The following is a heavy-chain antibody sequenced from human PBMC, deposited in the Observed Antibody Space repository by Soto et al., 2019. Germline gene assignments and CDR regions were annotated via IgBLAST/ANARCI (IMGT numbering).Heavy chain of an antibody. CDR3: ARDRIGPYYDFWSGYYTHEPNYYYYGMDV. CDR1: GFTFSSYA. J-gene: IGHJ6*02. CDR2: ISYDGSNK. V-gene: IGHV3-30-3*01. Sequence: QVQLVESGGGVVQPGRSLRLSCAASGFTFSSYAMHWVRQAPGKGLEWVAVISYDGSNKYYADSVKGRFTISRDNSKNTLYLQMNXXRXEXXAVYYCARDRIGPYYDFWSGYYTHEPNYYYYGMDVWGQGTTVTVSS. D-gene: IGHD3-3*01.